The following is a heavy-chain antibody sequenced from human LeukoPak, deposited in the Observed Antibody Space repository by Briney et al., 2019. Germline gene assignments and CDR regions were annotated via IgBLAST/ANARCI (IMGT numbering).Heavy chain of an antibody. CDR1: GYTFTSYD. V-gene: IGHV1-8*01. Sequence: ASVKVSCKASGYTFTSYDINWVRQATGQGLEWMGWINPNSGNTGYAQKFQGRVTMTRNTSISTAYMELSSLRSEDTAVYYCARGPYSSSWSYYYYYMDVWGKGTTVTVPS. CDR2: INPNSGNT. CDR3: ARGPYSSSWSYYYYYMDV. D-gene: IGHD6-13*01. J-gene: IGHJ6*03.